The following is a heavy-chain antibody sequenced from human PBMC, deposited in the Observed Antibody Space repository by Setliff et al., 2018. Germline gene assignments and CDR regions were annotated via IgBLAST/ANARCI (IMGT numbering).Heavy chain of an antibody. CDR3: ARDDPNHYDVSGYSVGYFDY. Sequence: PSETLSLTCAAYGGTFSDYHWTWIRQSPEKGLEWIGEINHRGSTNYNPSLKSRVTISIDTSKDQFSLKLISMTAADTAVYYCARDDPNHYDVSGYSVGYFDYWGLGTPVTVSS. V-gene: IGHV4-34*01. D-gene: IGHD3-22*01. J-gene: IGHJ4*02. CDR2: INHRGST. CDR1: GGTFSDYH.